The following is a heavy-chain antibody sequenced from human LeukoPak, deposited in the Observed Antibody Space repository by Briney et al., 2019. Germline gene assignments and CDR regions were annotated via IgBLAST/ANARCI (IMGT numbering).Heavy chain of an antibody. CDR1: GYTFTSYG. J-gene: IGHJ4*02. Sequence: ASVKVSCKASGYTFTSYGISWVRQAPGQGPEWMGWISAYSTYNGNTNYAQKFQGRVTMTTDTSTSTAYMELRSLRSDDTAVYYCARGQYFDFWGQGALVTVSS. V-gene: IGHV1-18*01. CDR3: ARGQYFDF. CDR2: ISAYSTYNGNT.